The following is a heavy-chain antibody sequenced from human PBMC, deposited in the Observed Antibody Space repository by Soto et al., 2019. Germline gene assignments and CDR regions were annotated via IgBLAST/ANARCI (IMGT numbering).Heavy chain of an antibody. CDR3: ARAPLSSWNNYYYYYGMDV. CDR1: GYTFTSYD. Sequence: ASVKVSCKASGYTFTSYDINWVRQATGQGLEWMGWMNPNSGNTGYAQKFQGRVTMTRNTSISTAYMELSSLRSEDTAVYYCARAPLSSWNNYYYYYGMDVWGQGTTVTVFS. CDR2: MNPNSGNT. D-gene: IGHD6-13*01. J-gene: IGHJ6*02. V-gene: IGHV1-8*01.